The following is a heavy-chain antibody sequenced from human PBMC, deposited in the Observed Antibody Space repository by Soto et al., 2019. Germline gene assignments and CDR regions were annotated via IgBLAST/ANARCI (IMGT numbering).Heavy chain of an antibody. CDR3: ARGGSYGMDV. CDR1: GFTFSSYA. J-gene: IGHJ6*02. V-gene: IGHV3-30-3*01. Sequence: PGGSLRLSCAASGFTFSSYAMHWVRQAPGKGLEWVAVISYDGSNKYYADSVKGRFTISRDNSKNTLYLQMNSLRAEDTAVYYCARGGSYGMDVWGQGTTVTVSS. CDR2: ISYDGSNK.